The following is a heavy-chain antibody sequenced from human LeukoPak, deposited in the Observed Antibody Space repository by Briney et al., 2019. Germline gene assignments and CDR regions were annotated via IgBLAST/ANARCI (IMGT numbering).Heavy chain of an antibody. CDR2: INHSGST. CDR1: GGSFSGYY. Sequence: PSETLSLTCAVYGGSFSGYYWSWIRQPPGKGLEWIGEINHSGSTNYNPSLKGRVTISVDTSKNQFSLKLSSVTAADTAVYYCARNRGGDNWFDPWGQGTLVTVSS. V-gene: IGHV4-34*01. J-gene: IGHJ5*02. D-gene: IGHD2-15*01. CDR3: ARNRGGDNWFDP.